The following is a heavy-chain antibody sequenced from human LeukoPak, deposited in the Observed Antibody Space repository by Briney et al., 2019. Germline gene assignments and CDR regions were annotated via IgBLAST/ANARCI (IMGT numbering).Heavy chain of an antibody. CDR3: ARHGFAAAPPRKFDY. D-gene: IGHD2-2*01. Sequence: SETLSLTCTVSGGSISSSSYYWSWIRQPPGKGLEWIGEINHSGSTNYNSSLKSRVTISVDTSKNQFSLKLSSVTAADTAVYYCARHGFAAAPPRKFDYWGQGTLVTVSS. CDR2: INHSGST. V-gene: IGHV4-39*01. CDR1: GGSISSSSYY. J-gene: IGHJ4*02.